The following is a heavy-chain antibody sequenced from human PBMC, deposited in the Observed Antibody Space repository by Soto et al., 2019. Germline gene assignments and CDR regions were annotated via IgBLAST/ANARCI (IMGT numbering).Heavy chain of an antibody. CDR3: ARARDDSSGFNWFDP. CDR1: GYSISSGYY. D-gene: IGHD3-22*01. Sequence: PSETLSLTCAVSGYSISSGYYWGWIRQPPGKGLEWIGSIYHSGSTYHNPSLKSRVTISVDTSKNQFSLKLSSVTAADTAVYYCARARDDSSGFNWFDPWGQGTLVTVSS. CDR2: IYHSGST. V-gene: IGHV4-38-2*01. J-gene: IGHJ5*02.